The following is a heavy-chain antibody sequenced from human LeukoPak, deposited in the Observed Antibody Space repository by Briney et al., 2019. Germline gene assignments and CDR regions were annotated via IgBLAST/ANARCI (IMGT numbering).Heavy chain of an antibody. CDR3: AKEPDAIVVVPAATDY. CDR2: ISGSGGST. J-gene: IGHJ4*02. CDR1: GFTFSSYG. Sequence: PGGSLRLSCAASGFTFSSYGMSWVRQAPGKGLEWVSAISGSGGSTYYADSVKGRFTISRDNSKNTLYLQMNSLRAEDTAVYYCAKEPDAIVVVPAATDYWGQGTLVTVSS. V-gene: IGHV3-23*01. D-gene: IGHD2-2*01.